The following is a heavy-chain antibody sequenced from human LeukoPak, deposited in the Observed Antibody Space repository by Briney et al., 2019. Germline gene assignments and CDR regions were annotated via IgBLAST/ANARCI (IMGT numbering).Heavy chain of an antibody. V-gene: IGHV3-30*02. Sequence: GGSLRLSCAASGFTFSSYGMHWVRQAPGKGLEWVAFIRYDGSNKYYADSVKGRFTISRDNSKNTLYLQMNRLRAEDTAVYYCAKPDRKYCSSTSCRGWYFDYWGQGTLVTVSS. CDR3: AKPDRKYCSSTSCRGWYFDY. CDR2: IRYDGSNK. CDR1: GFTFSSYG. D-gene: IGHD2-2*01. J-gene: IGHJ4*02.